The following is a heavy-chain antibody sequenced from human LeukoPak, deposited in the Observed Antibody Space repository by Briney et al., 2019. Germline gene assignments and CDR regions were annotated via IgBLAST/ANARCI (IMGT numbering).Heavy chain of an antibody. D-gene: IGHD3/OR15-3a*01. CDR1: GFIFSNYG. V-gene: IGHV3-33*06. CDR3: AKVVPFELGFDY. J-gene: IGHJ4*02. Sequence: GRSLRLSCAAFGFIFSNYGMHWVRQAPGKGLEWVAVIWFDGSNEDYADSVKGRFTISRDNSKNTLFLQMNSLRAEDTAVYYCAKVVPFELGFDYWGQGTLVTVSS. CDR2: IWFDGSNE.